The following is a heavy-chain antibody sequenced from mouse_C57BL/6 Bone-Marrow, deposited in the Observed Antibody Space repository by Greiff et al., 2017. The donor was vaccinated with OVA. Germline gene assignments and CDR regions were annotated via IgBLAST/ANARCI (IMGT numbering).Heavy chain of an antibody. D-gene: IGHD2-10*01. CDR2: ISYSGST. Sequence: DVHLVESGPGLAKPSQTLSLTCSVTGYSITSDYWNWIRKFPGNKLEYMGYISYSGSTYYNPSLKSRISITRDTSKNQYYLQLNSVTTEDTATYYCARSSAYYGNYGYFDVWGTGTTVTVSS. V-gene: IGHV3-8*01. CDR3: ARSSAYYGNYGYFDV. J-gene: IGHJ1*03. CDR1: GYSITSDY.